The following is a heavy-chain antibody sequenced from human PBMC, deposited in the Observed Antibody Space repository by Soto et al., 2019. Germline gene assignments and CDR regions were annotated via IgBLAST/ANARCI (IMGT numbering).Heavy chain of an antibody. Sequence: SVKVSCKASGFTFTSSAVQWVRQARGQRLEWIGWIVVSSGNTNYAQKFQERVTITRDMSTSAAYMELSSLRSEDTAVYYCAADISIVGATEAFDIWGQGTMVTVSS. D-gene: IGHD1-26*01. V-gene: IGHV1-58*01. CDR2: IVVSSGNT. CDR1: GFTFTSSA. CDR3: AADISIVGATEAFDI. J-gene: IGHJ3*02.